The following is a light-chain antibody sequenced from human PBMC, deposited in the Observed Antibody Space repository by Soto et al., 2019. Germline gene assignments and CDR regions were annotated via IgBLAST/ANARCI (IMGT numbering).Light chain of an antibody. CDR2: EVS. CDR3: SSYAGGNSF. CDR1: SSDVGGYNY. Sequence: QSVLAQPPSASGSPGQSVTISCTGTSSDVGGYNYVSWYQQHPGKAPKLMIYEVSKRPSGVPDRFSGSKSGNTASPTVSGLQAEDEADYYCSSYAGGNSFFGTGTKVTVL. J-gene: IGLJ1*01. V-gene: IGLV2-8*01.